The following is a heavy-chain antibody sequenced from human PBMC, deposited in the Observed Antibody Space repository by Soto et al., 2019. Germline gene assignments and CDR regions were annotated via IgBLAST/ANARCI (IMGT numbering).Heavy chain of an antibody. Sequence: QVQLVESGGGVVQPGRSLRLSCAASGFTFSSYGMHWVRQAPGKGLAWVAVLWYDGSHKYYADSVKGRFTISRDNSKNTLYLQMNSLRAEDTAVYYCARAKIAAAGTDAFDIWGQGTMVTVSS. J-gene: IGHJ3*02. CDR3: ARAKIAAAGTDAFDI. D-gene: IGHD6-13*01. CDR1: GFTFSSYG. CDR2: LWYDGSHK. V-gene: IGHV3-33*01.